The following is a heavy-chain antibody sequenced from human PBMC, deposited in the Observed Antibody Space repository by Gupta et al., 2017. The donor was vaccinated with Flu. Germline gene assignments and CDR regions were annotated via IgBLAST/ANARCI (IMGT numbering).Heavy chain of an antibody. V-gene: IGHV4-59*08. CDR2: IYYSGST. J-gene: IGHJ4*02. CDR1: GGSIISDYY. Sequence: TGSGGSIISDYYWSWFRQPPGKGLEWISYIYYSGSTNYNPSLRSRVTISVDTSKNQFSLNLSSVTAADTAMYYCARYRGYSYGYDYWGQGTLVTVSS. D-gene: IGHD5-18*01. CDR3: ARYRGYSYGYDY.